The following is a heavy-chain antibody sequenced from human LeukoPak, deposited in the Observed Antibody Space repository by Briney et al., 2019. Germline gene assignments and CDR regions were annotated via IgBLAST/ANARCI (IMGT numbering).Heavy chain of an antibody. CDR1: GYTFTGYY. Sequence: ASVKVSCKASGYTFTGYYMHWVRQAPGQGLEWMGWINPNSGGTNYAQKFQGRVTMTRDRSLSTAYVELSRLRSDDTAVYYCARDPQLLWFGELLKSDGMDVWGQRTTATV. J-gene: IGHJ6*02. CDR2: INPNSGGT. CDR3: ARDPQLLWFGELLKSDGMDV. V-gene: IGHV1-2*02. D-gene: IGHD3-10*01.